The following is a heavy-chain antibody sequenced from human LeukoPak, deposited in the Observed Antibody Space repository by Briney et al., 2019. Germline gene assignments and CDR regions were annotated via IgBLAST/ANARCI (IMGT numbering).Heavy chain of an antibody. V-gene: IGHV3-30*02. CDR3: AKVMPPGRIRFYSYYMDV. CDR1: GFTLSSYG. Sequence: GGSLRLSCAASGFTLSSYGMHWVRQAPGKGLEWVAFIRYDGSNKYYADSVKGRFTISRDKSKNTLSLQMNGLRVEDTAVYYCAKVMPPGRIRFYSYYMDVWGKGTTVTVS. D-gene: IGHD2-15*01. CDR2: IRYDGSNK. J-gene: IGHJ6*03.